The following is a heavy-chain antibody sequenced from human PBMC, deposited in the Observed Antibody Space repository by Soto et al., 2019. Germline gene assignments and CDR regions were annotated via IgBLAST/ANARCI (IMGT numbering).Heavy chain of an antibody. J-gene: IGHJ5*02. D-gene: IGHD1-7*01. CDR1: GYTFTSYA. CDR2: INAGNGNT. Sequence: ASVKVSCKASGYTFTSYAMHWVRQAPGQRLEWMGWINAGNGNTKYSQKFQGRVTITRDTSASTAYMELSSLRSEDTAVYYCARPVLNWNYESWFDPWGQGTQVTVSS. V-gene: IGHV1-3*01. CDR3: ARPVLNWNYESWFDP.